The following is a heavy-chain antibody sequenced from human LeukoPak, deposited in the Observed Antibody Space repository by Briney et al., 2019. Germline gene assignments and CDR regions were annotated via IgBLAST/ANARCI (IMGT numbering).Heavy chain of an antibody. CDR1: GFTFDDYA. D-gene: IGHD5-12*01. J-gene: IGHJ4*02. Sequence: PGGSLRLSCAASGFTFDDYAMHWVRQAPGKGLEWVSGISWNSGSIGYADSVKGRFTISRDNAKNSLYLQMNSLRAEDTALYYCAKDSGPMVATWCDYWGQGTLVTVSS. CDR2: ISWNSGSI. CDR3: AKDSGPMVATWCDY. V-gene: IGHV3-9*01.